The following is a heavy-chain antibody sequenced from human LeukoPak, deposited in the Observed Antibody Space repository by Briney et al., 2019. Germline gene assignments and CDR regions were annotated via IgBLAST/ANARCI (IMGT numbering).Heavy chain of an antibody. J-gene: IGHJ5*02. CDR2: IYHSGST. CDR1: GGSISSSNW. V-gene: IGHV4-4*02. CDR3: ARATGIGDNWFDP. D-gene: IGHD1-1*01. Sequence: PSETLSLTCAVSGGSISSSNWWSWVRQPPGKGLEWIGEIYHSGSTNYNPPLKSRVTISVDKSKNQFSLKLSSVTAADTAVYYCARATGIGDNWFDPWGQGTLVTVSS.